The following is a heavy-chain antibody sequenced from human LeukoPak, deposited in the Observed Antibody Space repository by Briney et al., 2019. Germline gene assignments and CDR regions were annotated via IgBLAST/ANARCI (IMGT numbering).Heavy chain of an antibody. CDR1: GGSISSSSYY. Sequence: SETLSLTCTVPGGSISSSSYYWGWIRQPPGKGLEWIGSIYYSGSTYYNPSLKSRVTISVDTSKNQFSLKLSSVTAADTAVYYCARDLDYIRSWGQGTLVTVSS. CDR2: IYYSGST. J-gene: IGHJ4*02. CDR3: ARDLDYIRS. D-gene: IGHD4-11*01. V-gene: IGHV4-39*07.